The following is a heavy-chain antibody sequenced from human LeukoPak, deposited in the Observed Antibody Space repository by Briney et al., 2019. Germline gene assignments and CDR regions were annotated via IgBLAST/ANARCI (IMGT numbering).Heavy chain of an antibody. J-gene: IGHJ5*02. V-gene: IGHV4-39*01. CDR3: ATQGYSGYDEGPFDP. CDR1: GGSISSSSYY. D-gene: IGHD5-12*01. Sequence: SETLSLTCTVSGGSISSSSYYWGWIRQPPGKGLEWIGSIYYSGSTYYNPSLKSRVTISVDTSKNQFSLKLSSVTAADTAVYYCATQGYSGYDEGPFDPWGQGTLVTVSS. CDR2: IYYSGST.